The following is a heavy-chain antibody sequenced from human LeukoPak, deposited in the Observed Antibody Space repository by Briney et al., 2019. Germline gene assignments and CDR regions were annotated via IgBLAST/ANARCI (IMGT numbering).Heavy chain of an antibody. J-gene: IGHJ4*02. CDR2: IYYSGST. D-gene: IGHD2-15*01. Sequence: PSETLSLTCTVSGGSISSYYWSWIRQPPGKGLEWIGYIYYSGSTNYNPSLKSRVTISVDTSKNQFSLKLTSVTVADTAVYYCARQVVAAATTFDSWGQGTLVTVSS. CDR3: ARQVVAAATTFDS. V-gene: IGHV4-59*08. CDR1: GGSISSYY.